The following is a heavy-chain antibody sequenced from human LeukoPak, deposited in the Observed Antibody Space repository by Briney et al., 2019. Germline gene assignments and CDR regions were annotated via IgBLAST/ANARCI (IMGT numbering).Heavy chain of an antibody. CDR2: ISAYNGNT. Sequence: ASVKVSCKASGYTFTGYYMHWVRQAPGQGLEWMGWISAYNGNTNYAQKLQGRVTMTTDTSTSTAYMELRSLRSDDTAVYYCARNHKEWLLPYYYYYMDVWGKGTTVTVSS. CDR1: GYTFTGYY. V-gene: IGHV1-18*04. J-gene: IGHJ6*03. CDR3: ARNHKEWLLPYYYYYMDV. D-gene: IGHD3-3*01.